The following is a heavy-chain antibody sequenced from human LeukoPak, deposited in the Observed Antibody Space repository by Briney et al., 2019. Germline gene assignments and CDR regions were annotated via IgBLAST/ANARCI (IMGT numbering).Heavy chain of an antibody. CDR1: RFTFSSYW. CDR3: ASGYSSDHFWSPPGDF. D-gene: IGHD3-3*02. Sequence: GGSLRLSCAASRFTFSSYWRSWVGQAPGKGLEGVANIKQDGSEKYYVDSVKGRFTISRDNAKNSLFLQMNSLRAEDTAVYYCASGYSSDHFWSPPGDFWGQGTLVTVSS. CDR2: IKQDGSEK. J-gene: IGHJ4*02. V-gene: IGHV3-7*05.